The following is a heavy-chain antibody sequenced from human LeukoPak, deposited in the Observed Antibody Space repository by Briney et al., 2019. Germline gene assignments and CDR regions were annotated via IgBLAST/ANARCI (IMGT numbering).Heavy chain of an antibody. Sequence: SETLSLTCTVSGGPISSYYGSWIRQPAGKGLEWIGRIYSSGSTKYNPSLKSRVTMSVDTSKNQFSLKLSSVTAADTAVYYCARGVAAVGDFDYWGQGTLVTVSP. D-gene: IGHD6-13*01. CDR3: ARGVAAVGDFDY. V-gene: IGHV4-4*07. J-gene: IGHJ4*02. CDR2: IYSSGST. CDR1: GGPISSYY.